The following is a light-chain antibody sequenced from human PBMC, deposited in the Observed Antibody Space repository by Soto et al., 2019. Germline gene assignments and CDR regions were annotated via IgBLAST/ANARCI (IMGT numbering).Light chain of an antibody. CDR3: SSYSSDNTPVI. V-gene: IGLV2-14*03. CDR2: DVT. CDR1: SSDIRVYNY. J-gene: IGLJ2*01. Sequence: QSALTQPASVSGSPGQSITISCTGSSSDIRVYNYVSWYQQHPGKAPKLLIYDVTDRPSGVSNRFSGSTSGNTASLTISGLQAEDEADYYCSSYSSDNTPVIFGGGTKLTVL.